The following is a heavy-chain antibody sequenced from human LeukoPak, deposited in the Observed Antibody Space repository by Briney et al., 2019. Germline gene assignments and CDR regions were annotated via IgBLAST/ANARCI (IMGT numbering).Heavy chain of an antibody. Sequence: GRSLRLSCAASGFSFDDYAMHWVRQVPGKGLEWVSGLSWNSIRIDYADSVRGRFAISRDNAKNSLYLQMNSLRAEDTAFYYCAKDGGRSSGWYFDFWGQGTLVTVSS. CDR1: GFSFDDYA. CDR2: LSWNSIRI. CDR3: AKDGGRSSGWYFDF. D-gene: IGHD6-19*01. J-gene: IGHJ4*02. V-gene: IGHV3-9*01.